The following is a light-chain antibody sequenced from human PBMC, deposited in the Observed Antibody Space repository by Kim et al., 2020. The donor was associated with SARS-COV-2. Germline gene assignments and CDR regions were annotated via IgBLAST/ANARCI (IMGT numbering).Light chain of an antibody. CDR3: NSRDSSGNHYV. V-gene: IGLV3-19*01. J-gene: IGLJ1*01. CDR2: GKN. Sequence: ALGQTVRITCQGDSIRSYSASWYQQKPGQAPVLVIYGKNNRPSGIPDRFSGSSSGNTASLTITGAQAEDEADYYCNSRDSSGNHYVFGTGTKVTVL. CDR1: SIRSYS.